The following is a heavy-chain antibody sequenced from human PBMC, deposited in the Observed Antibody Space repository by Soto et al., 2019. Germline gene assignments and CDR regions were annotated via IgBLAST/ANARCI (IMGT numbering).Heavy chain of an antibody. CDR3: ARDNRRREAYYCGMDV. Sequence: QVQLVQSGAEVKKPGSSVKVSCKASGGTFSSYAISWVRQAPGQGLEWMGGIIPIFGTANYAQKFQGRVTITADESTSTAYMELSSLRSEDTAVYYCARDNRRREAYYCGMDVWGQGTTVTVSS. CDR1: GGTFSSYA. CDR2: IIPIFGTA. V-gene: IGHV1-69*12. J-gene: IGHJ6*02.